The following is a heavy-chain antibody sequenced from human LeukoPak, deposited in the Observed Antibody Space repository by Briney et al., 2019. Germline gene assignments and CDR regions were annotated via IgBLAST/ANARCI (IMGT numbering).Heavy chain of an antibody. CDR1: GYSISSGYY. CDR2: IYHSGST. Sequence: SETLSLTCTVSGYSISSGYYWGWIRQPPGKGLEWIGSIYHSGSTYYNPSLKSRVTISVDTSKNQFSLKLSSVTAADTAVYYCAREIKEGSSWYRWYFDLWGRGTLVTASS. D-gene: IGHD6-13*01. CDR3: AREIKEGSSWYRWYFDL. J-gene: IGHJ2*01. V-gene: IGHV4-38-2*02.